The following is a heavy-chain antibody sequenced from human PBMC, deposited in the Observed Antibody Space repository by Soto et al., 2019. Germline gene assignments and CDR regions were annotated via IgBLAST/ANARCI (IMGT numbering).Heavy chain of an antibody. CDR1: GFTFSSYA. Sequence: PGGSLRLSCAASGFTFSSYAMSWVRQAPGKGLEWVSAISGSGGSTYYADSVAGRFTISRDNSKNTLYLQMNSLRAEDTAVYYCAKGEGSSWHDFYYYYYYGMDVWGQGTTVTVSS. CDR3: AKGEGSSWHDFYYYYYYGMDV. CDR2: ISGSGGST. V-gene: IGHV3-23*01. J-gene: IGHJ6*02. D-gene: IGHD6-13*01.